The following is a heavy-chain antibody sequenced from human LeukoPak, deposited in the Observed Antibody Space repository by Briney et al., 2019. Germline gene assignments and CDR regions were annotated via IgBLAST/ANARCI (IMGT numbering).Heavy chain of an antibody. Sequence: SETLSLTCTVSGGSLSSYYWSWIRQPPGKGLKWIGYISYSGITNYYPSLKGRVSISIDMSKNQFSLKLSSVTAADTAVYYCARDRFGIAVAGIDYWGQGTLVTVSS. D-gene: IGHD6-19*01. V-gene: IGHV4-59*01. CDR2: ISYSGIT. CDR1: GGSLSSYY. J-gene: IGHJ4*02. CDR3: ARDRFGIAVAGIDY.